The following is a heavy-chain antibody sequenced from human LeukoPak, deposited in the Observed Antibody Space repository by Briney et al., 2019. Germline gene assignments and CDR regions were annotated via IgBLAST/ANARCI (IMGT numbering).Heavy chain of an antibody. CDR1: GFTFNNAW. Sequence: GGSLRLSCAASGFTFNNAWMSWVRQAPGKGLEWVGRIKSKTDGGTTDYAAPVKGRFTISRDDSKNTLYLQMHSLKTEDTAVYYCITFSMIVVVITDWGQGTLVTVSS. D-gene: IGHD3-22*01. CDR2: IKSKTDGGTT. V-gene: IGHV3-15*01. CDR3: ITFSMIVVVITD. J-gene: IGHJ4*02.